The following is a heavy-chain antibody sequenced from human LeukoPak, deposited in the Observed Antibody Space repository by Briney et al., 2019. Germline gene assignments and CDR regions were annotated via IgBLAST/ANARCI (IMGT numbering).Heavy chain of an antibody. D-gene: IGHD3-22*01. CDR3: ARSYYDSRGYYQSWYFDL. Sequence: SETLSLTCTVSGGSISSSSYYWGWIRQPPGKGLEWIGSIYYSGSTYYNPSLKSRVTISVDTSKNRFSLKLSSVTAADTAVYYCARSYYDSRGYYQSWYFDLWGRGTLVTVSS. J-gene: IGHJ2*01. V-gene: IGHV4-39*07. CDR1: GGSISSSSYY. CDR2: IYYSGST.